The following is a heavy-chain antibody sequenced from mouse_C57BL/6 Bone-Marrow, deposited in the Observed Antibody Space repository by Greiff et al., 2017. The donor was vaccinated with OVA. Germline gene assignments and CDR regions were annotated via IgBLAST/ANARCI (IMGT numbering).Heavy chain of an antibody. D-gene: IGHD1-1*01. Sequence: EVKLVESGGGLVKPGGSLKLSCAASGFTFSSYTMSWVRQTPEKRLEWVATISGGGGNTYYPDSVKGRFTISRDNAKNTLYLQMSSLRSEDTALYYCARGVDYYGSTWYFDVWGTGTTVTVSS. J-gene: IGHJ1*03. CDR3: ARGVDYYGSTWYFDV. V-gene: IGHV5-9*01. CDR2: ISGGGGNT. CDR1: GFTFSSYT.